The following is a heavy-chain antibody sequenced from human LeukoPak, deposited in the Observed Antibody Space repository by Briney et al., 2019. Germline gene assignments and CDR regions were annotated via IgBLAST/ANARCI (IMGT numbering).Heavy chain of an antibody. CDR3: AKDPWVGAPASYYYYGMDV. CDR2: ISGSGGST. V-gene: IGHV3-23*01. Sequence: GGSPRLSCAASGFTFSSYAMSWVRQAPGKGLEWVSAISGSGGSTYYADSVKGRFTISRDNSKNTLYLQMNSLRAEDTAVYYCAKDPWVGAPASYYYYGMDVWGQGTTVTVSS. D-gene: IGHD1-26*01. J-gene: IGHJ6*02. CDR1: GFTFSSYA.